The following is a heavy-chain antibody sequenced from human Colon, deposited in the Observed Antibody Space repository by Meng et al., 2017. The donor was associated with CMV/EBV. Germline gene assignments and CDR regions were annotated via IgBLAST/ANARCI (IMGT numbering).Heavy chain of an antibody. V-gene: IGHV4-39*01. Sequence: SETLSLTCNVSGGAISSRAYFWAWIRQPPGKGLEWIGSIRIGGLTFYRPSLESRITMSMDASRNLFSLIMASVTAEDTAVYYCARHTDAVSASGLDYWGQGTPVTVSS. CDR2: IRIGGLT. J-gene: IGHJ4*02. D-gene: IGHD6-13*01. CDR3: ARHTDAVSASGLDY. CDR1: GGAISSRAYF.